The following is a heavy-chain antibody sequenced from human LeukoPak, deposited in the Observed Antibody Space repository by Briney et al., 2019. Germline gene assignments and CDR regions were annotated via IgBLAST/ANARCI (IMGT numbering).Heavy chain of an antibody. Sequence: GGSLRLSCAASGFTVSSNYMSWVRRAPGKGLEWVSVIYSGGSTYYADSVKGRFTISRHNSKNTLYLQMNSLRAEDTAVYYCARGIMTTVPHYYGMDVWGQGTTVTVSS. J-gene: IGHJ6*02. D-gene: IGHD4-17*01. CDR2: IYSGGST. V-gene: IGHV3-53*04. CDR1: GFTVSSNY. CDR3: ARGIMTTVPHYYGMDV.